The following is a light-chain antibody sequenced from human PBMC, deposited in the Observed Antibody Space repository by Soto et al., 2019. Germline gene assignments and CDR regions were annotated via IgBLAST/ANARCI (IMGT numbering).Light chain of an antibody. Sequence: DIQMTQSPSSLSASVGDRVTITCRASQSVSTYLNWYQQKPGTAPNLLIYTTSRLQSGVPSRFSGSGSGTDFTLTISSLQPEDFATYFCQQSYSTPYTFGQGTKLEI. CDR2: TTS. CDR3: QQSYSTPYT. CDR1: QSVSTY. J-gene: IGKJ2*01. V-gene: IGKV1-39*01.